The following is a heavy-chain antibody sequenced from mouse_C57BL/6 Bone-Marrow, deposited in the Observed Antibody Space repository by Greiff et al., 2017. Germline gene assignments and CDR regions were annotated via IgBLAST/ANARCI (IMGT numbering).Heavy chain of an antibody. D-gene: IGHD2-4*01. V-gene: IGHV14-4*01. Sequence: EVHLVESGAELVRPGASVKLSCTASGFNIKDDYMHWVKQRPEQGLEWIGWIDPENGDTEYASKFQGKATITADTSSNTAYLQLSSLTSEDTAVYYCTTGDYEVRYYYALDYWGQGTSVTVSS. CDR1: GFNIKDDY. CDR3: TTGDYEVRYYYALDY. CDR2: IDPENGDT. J-gene: IGHJ4*01.